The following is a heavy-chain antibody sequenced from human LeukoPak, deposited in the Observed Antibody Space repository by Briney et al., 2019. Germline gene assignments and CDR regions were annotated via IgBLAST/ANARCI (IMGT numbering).Heavy chain of an antibody. Sequence: ASVKVSCKASGGTFSSYAISWVRQAPGQGLEWMGGFDPEDGETIYAQKFQGRVTMTEDTSTDTAYMELSSLRSEDTAVYYCATDQYYGSGSYYTWGQGTLVTVSS. CDR3: ATDQYYGSGSYYT. J-gene: IGHJ4*02. D-gene: IGHD3-10*01. V-gene: IGHV1-24*01. CDR1: GGTFSSYA. CDR2: FDPEDGET.